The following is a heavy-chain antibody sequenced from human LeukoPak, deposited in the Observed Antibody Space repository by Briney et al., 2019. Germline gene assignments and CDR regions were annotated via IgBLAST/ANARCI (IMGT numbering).Heavy chain of an antibody. CDR3: AKNKGELDFDY. Sequence: GGSLRLSCAASGFTFSSYAMSWVRQAPGKGLEWVSSISGSGGSTYYADSVKGRFTISRDNSKNTLYLQMNSLRAEDTAVCNCAKNKGELDFDYWGQGTLVTVSS. D-gene: IGHD1-26*01. CDR1: GFTFSSYA. V-gene: IGHV3-23*01. J-gene: IGHJ4*02. CDR2: ISGSGGST.